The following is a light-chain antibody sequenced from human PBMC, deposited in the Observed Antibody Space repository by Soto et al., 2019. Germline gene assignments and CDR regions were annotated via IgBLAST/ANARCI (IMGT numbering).Light chain of an antibody. Sequence: DIQMTQSPSPLSASVGDRVAITCRSSQSISDYLNWYQQKPGKALKLVIYGASNLQSGVPPRFSGSGSGSEFTLTISGLQPDDFAIYFCQQSYSLPLTFGPGTKVDV. CDR2: GAS. V-gene: IGKV1-39*01. CDR3: QQSYSLPLT. CDR1: QSISDY. J-gene: IGKJ3*01.